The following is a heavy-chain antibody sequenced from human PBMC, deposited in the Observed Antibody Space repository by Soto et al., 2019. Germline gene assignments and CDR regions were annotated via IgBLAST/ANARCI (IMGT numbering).Heavy chain of an antibody. Sequence: QLQLQESGPGLVKPSETLSLTCTVSGGSISSSSYFWGWIRQPPGKGLEWIGSIYHSGSTSDNPSLRSRVTISVDTSKNQFSLKLSSVTAADTAVYFCARHAGYSSGRRWFDHWGQGTLVTVSS. J-gene: IGHJ5*02. V-gene: IGHV4-39*01. CDR2: IYHSGST. CDR3: ARHAGYSSGRRWFDH. D-gene: IGHD3-22*01. CDR1: GGSISSSSYF.